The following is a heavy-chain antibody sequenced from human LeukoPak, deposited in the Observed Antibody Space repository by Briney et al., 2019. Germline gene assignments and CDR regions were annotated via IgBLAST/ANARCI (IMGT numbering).Heavy chain of an antibody. V-gene: IGHV3-23*01. CDR2: NRGSGSGT. CDR3: VKHKGEFATSTAGCQYGMDV. Sequence: GASLTLSCAPSGLTYSHYAVSWVRQARGKGVEWVSGNRGSGSGTYYEDSVKGRFTISRDNSKSTLYLQMNSLTVEDTTVFYCVKHKGEFATSTAGCQYGMDVWGQGTAVTVSS. D-gene: IGHD6-13*01. J-gene: IGHJ6*02. CDR1: GLTYSHYA.